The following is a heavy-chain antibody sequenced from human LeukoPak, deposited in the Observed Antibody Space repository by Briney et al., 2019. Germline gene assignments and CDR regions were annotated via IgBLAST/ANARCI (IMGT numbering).Heavy chain of an antibody. Sequence: GGSLRLSCAASGFTFSSYEMNWVRQAPGKGLEWVSYISSSGSTIYYADSVKGRFTISRDNAKNSLYLRMNSLRAEDTAVYYCTTDLTRTYYDILTGYYIIDYWGQGTLVTVSS. CDR2: ISSSGSTI. CDR1: GFTFSSYE. CDR3: TTDLTRTYYDILTGYYIIDY. J-gene: IGHJ4*02. D-gene: IGHD3-9*01. V-gene: IGHV3-48*03.